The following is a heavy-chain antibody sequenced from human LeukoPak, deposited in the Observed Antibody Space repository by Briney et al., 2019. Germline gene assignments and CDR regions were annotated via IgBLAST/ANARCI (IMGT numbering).Heavy chain of an antibody. CDR2: ISGSGGST. V-gene: IGHV3-23*01. J-gene: IGHJ2*01. CDR3: AKGNWGYWYFDL. Sequence: GGSLRLSCAASGFTFSTYAMSWVRQAPGKGLQWVSAISGSGGSTYYADSVKGRFTISRDNSKNTLYLQMNSLRAEDTAVYYCAKGNWGYWYFDLWGRGTLVTVSS. CDR1: GFTFSTYA. D-gene: IGHD7-27*01.